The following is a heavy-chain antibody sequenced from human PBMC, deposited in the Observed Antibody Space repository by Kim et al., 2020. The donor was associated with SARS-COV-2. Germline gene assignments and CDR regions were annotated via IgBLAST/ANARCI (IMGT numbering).Heavy chain of an antibody. CDR1: GFTFSSYW. Sequence: GGSLRLSCAASGFTFSSYWMSWVRQAPGKGLEWVANIKQDGSEKYYVDSVKGRFTISRDNAKNSLYLQMNSLRAEDTAVYYCARDQVVPAATWVWFDPWGQGTLVTVSS. V-gene: IGHV3-7*01. D-gene: IGHD2-2*01. J-gene: IGHJ5*02. CDR3: ARDQVVPAATWVWFDP. CDR2: IKQDGSEK.